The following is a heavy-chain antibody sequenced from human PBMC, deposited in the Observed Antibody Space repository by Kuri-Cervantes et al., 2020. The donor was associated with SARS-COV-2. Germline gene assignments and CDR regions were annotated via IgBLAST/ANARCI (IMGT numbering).Heavy chain of an antibody. V-gene: IGHV3-30*03. CDR3: ASRTVTTGYYYGMDV. Sequence: GESLKISCRASGFSFSDYAIHWVRRAPGKGLEWLAVISFDGSQKYFEESVKGRFSTSRDNSKNTLYLQMNSLRAEDTAVYYCASRTVTTGYYYGMDVWGQGTTVTVSS. J-gene: IGHJ6*02. CDR2: ISFDGSQK. CDR1: GFSFSDYA. D-gene: IGHD4-11*01.